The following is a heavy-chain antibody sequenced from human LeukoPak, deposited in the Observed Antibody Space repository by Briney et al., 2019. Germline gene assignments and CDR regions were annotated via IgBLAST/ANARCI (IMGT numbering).Heavy chain of an antibody. J-gene: IGHJ4*02. CDR1: GGTFSSYA. CDR3: ARSGYFDWLPDY. V-gene: IGHV1-69*04. D-gene: IGHD3-9*01. Sequence: SVKVSCKASGGTFSSYAISWVRQAPGQGLEWMGRIIPILGIANYAQKFQGRVTITADKSTSTAYMELGGLRSEDTAVYYCARSGYFDWLPDYWGQGTLVTVSS. CDR2: IIPILGIA.